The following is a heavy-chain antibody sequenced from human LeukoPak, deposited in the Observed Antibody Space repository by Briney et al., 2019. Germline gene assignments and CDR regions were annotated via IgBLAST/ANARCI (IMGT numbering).Heavy chain of an antibody. CDR2: IKQDGSEK. Sequence: GGSLRLSCAASGFTFSTYWMSWVRQAPGKGLERVANIKQDGSEKFYANSVKGRFTISRDNAKNSLYLQMNSLTVDDTAVYYCARDLWLGQRGLFYFEYWGQGAPVTVAS. J-gene: IGHJ4*02. CDR1: GFTFSTYW. D-gene: IGHD3-22*01. CDR3: ARDLWLGQRGLFYFEY. V-gene: IGHV3-7*01.